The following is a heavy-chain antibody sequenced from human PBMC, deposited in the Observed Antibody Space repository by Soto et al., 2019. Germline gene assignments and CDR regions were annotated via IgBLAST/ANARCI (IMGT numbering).Heavy chain of an antibody. CDR2: IYYSGST. CDR3: ASWLGVPAAPPARAYYYMDV. V-gene: IGHV4-39*01. CDR1: GGSISSSSYY. Sequence: SETLSLTCTVSGGSISSSSYYWGWIRQPPGKGLEWIGSIYYSGSTYYNPSLKSRVTISVDTSKNQFSLKLSSVTAADTAVYYCASWLGVPAAPPARAYYYMDVWGKGTTVTVSS. J-gene: IGHJ6*03. D-gene: IGHD2-2*01.